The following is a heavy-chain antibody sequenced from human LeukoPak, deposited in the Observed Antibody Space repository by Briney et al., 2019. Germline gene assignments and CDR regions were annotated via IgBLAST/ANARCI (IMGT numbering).Heavy chain of an antibody. Sequence: GGSLRLSCAASGFTFSSYAMSWVRQAPGKGLEWVSAISGSGGSTYYADSVKGRFTISRDNSKNTRYLQMNSLRAEDTAVYYCAKDDIVVVPAAIPFDPWGQGTLVTVSS. V-gene: IGHV3-23*01. CDR2: ISGSGGST. J-gene: IGHJ5*02. CDR1: GFTFSSYA. D-gene: IGHD2-2*01. CDR3: AKDDIVVVPAAIPFDP.